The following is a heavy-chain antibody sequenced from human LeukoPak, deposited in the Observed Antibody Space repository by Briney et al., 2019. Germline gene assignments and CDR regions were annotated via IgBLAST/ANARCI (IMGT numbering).Heavy chain of an antibody. CDR2: ISSDSSYI. CDR1: GFTFSDYT. V-gene: IGHV3-21*01. CDR3: ARDPNVLGITPYYFDF. Sequence: GGSLRLSCAASGFTFSDYTMTWVRQAPGKGLEWVASISSDSSYIDYADSVKGRFTISRDNTKNSLFLKTDTLRGDDTGIYYCARDPNVLGITPYYFDFWGQGTRVTVSS. D-gene: IGHD3-10*02. J-gene: IGHJ4*02.